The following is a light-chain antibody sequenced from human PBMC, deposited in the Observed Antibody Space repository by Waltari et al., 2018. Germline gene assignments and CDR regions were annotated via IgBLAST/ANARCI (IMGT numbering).Light chain of an antibody. CDR3: SSYTTALTWV. Sequence: QSALTQPASLSGTPGQSITLPCTGVSGYFNIYNYVHWYQHQPGKAPRLIIYEVTKRPSGISYRFSGSKSDNTASLTISGLQAEDEADYYCSSYTTALTWVFGGGTKLTVL. J-gene: IGLJ3*02. CDR2: EVT. V-gene: IGLV2-14*01. CDR1: SGYFNIYNY.